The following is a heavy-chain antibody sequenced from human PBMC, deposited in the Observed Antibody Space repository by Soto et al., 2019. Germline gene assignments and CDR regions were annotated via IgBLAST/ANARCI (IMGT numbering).Heavy chain of an antibody. CDR2: INHSGST. J-gene: IGHJ5*02. CDR3: ARVVPYYYGSGSYYILNWFDP. V-gene: IGHV4-34*01. D-gene: IGHD3-10*01. Sequence: SETLSLTCAVYGGSFSGYYWSWIRQPPGKGLEWIGEINHSGSTNYNPSLKSRVTISVDTSKNQFSLKLSPVTAADTAVYYCARVVPYYYGSGSYYILNWFDPWGQGTLVTVSS. CDR1: GGSFSGYY.